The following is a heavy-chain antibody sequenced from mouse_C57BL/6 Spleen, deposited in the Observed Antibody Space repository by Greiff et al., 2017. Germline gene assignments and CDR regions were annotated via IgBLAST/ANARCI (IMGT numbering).Heavy chain of an antibody. CDR3: ARVEDGYVLYAMDY. J-gene: IGHJ4*01. Sequence: QVQLQQSGAELVRPGTSVKVSCKASGYAFTNYLIEWVKQRPGQGLEWIGVINPGSGGTNYNEKFKGKETLTADKSSSTAYMQLSSLTSEDSAVYFCARVEDGYVLYAMDYWGQGTSVTVSS. CDR1: GYAFTNYL. V-gene: IGHV1-54*01. D-gene: IGHD2-2*01. CDR2: INPGSGGT.